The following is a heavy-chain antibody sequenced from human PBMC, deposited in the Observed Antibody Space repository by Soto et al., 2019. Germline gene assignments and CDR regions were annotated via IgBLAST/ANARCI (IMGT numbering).Heavy chain of an antibody. D-gene: IGHD3-22*01. V-gene: IGHV3-74*01. J-gene: IGHJ4*02. CDR1: GFTFGSYW. Sequence: GGSLRLSCAASGFTFGSYWMHWVRQAPGKGLVWVSRINNDGSSTSYADSVKGRFTISRDNAKNTLFLQMNSLRAEDTAVYYCAKSYTYYYDSSGYPKYYFDYWGQGQWSPSPQ. CDR3: AKSYTYYYDSSGYPKYYFDY. CDR2: INNDGSST.